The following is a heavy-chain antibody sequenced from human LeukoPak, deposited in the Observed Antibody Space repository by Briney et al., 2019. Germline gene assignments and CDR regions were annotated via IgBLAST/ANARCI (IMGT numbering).Heavy chain of an antibody. J-gene: IGHJ5*02. CDR3: AKDIVFLFGDP. V-gene: IGHV3-23*01. Sequence: GGSLRLSCAASGFTFGSYAMNWVRQAPGKGLEWVATIVGDGYKAYYADSVKGRFAISRDNSQNMLYLQMNSLRAEDTSINYCAKDIVFLFGDPRGQGALVTVSS. CDR1: GFTFGSYA. D-gene: IGHD2-15*01. CDR2: IVGDGYKA.